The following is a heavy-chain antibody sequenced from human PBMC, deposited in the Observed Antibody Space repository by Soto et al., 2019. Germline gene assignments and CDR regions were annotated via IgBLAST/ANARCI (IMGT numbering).Heavy chain of an antibody. CDR1: GYSFTSYW. CDR3: AREPRGAYYYDSSGYYQAYDAFDI. J-gene: IGHJ3*02. V-gene: IGHV5-51*01. CDR2: IYPGDSDT. D-gene: IGHD3-22*01. Sequence: GESLKISCKASGYSFTSYWIGWVRQMPGKGLEWMGIIYPGDSDTRYSPSFQGQVTISADKSISTAYLQWSSLKASDTAMYYCAREPRGAYYYDSSGYYQAYDAFDIWGQGTMVTVSS.